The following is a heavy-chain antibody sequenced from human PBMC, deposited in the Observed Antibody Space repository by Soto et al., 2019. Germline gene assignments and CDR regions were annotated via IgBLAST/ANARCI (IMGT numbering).Heavy chain of an antibody. D-gene: IGHD6-19*01. Sequence: PGGSLRLSCAACGFTFDDYSIHWVRQAPWKGLEWVSGISWNSGSIGYADSVKGRFTISRDNAKNSLYLQMNSLRAEDTALYYCAKPVAGTSGYFEYWGQGTLVAFSS. CDR3: AKPVAGTSGYFEY. CDR1: GFTFDDYS. V-gene: IGHV3-9*01. CDR2: ISWNSGSI. J-gene: IGHJ4*02.